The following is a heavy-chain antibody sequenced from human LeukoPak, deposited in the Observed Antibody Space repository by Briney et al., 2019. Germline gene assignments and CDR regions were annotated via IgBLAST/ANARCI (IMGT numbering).Heavy chain of an antibody. Sequence: PSDTLLLTCTVSGGYISRSSYYWGWIRQPPGERLEWIGSCYYSGSTYYNPSLKSPVTISVDTSKNQFSLKLSSVTAADTAVYYCARLFGEGFGELNGVADYWGQGTLVTVSS. CDR3: ARLFGEGFGELNGVADY. CDR1: GGYISRSSYY. J-gene: IGHJ4*02. V-gene: IGHV4-39*01. D-gene: IGHD3-10*01. CDR2: CYYSGST.